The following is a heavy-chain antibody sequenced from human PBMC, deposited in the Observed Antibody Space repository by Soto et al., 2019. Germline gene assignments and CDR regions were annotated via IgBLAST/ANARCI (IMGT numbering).Heavy chain of an antibody. CDR2: ISAYNGNT. CDR3: ARDFKNFCSGGSCYLAAFDI. CDR1: GYTFNSYG. V-gene: IGHV1-18*01. Sequence: GASVKVSCKASGYTFNSYGISWARQAPRQGLEWMGWISAYNGNTNYAQKLQGRVTMTTDTSTSTAYMELRSLRSDDTAVYYCARDFKNFCSGGSCYLAAFDIWGQGTMVNVSS. J-gene: IGHJ3*02. D-gene: IGHD2-15*01.